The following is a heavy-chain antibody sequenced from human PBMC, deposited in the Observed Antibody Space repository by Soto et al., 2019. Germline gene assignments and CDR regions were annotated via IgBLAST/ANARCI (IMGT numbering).Heavy chain of an antibody. D-gene: IGHD3-22*01. Sequence: GSLKISCKGSGYSFTSYWIGWVRQMPGKGLEWMGIIYPGDSDTRYSPSFQGQVTISADKSISTAYLQWSSLKASDTAMYYCARLRGYYYDSSGYYYTPDAFDIWGQGTMVTVSS. V-gene: IGHV5-51*01. J-gene: IGHJ3*02. CDR2: IYPGDSDT. CDR3: ARLRGYYYDSSGYYYTPDAFDI. CDR1: GYSFTSYW.